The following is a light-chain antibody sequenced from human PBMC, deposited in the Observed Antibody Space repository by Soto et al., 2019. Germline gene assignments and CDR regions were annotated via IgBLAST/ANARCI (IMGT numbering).Light chain of an antibody. V-gene: IGLV2-14*01. CDR1: SSDVGGYNY. CDR3: CLYVGGRTYV. Sequence: QSALTQPASVSGSLGQSITISCTGSSSDVGGYNYVSWYQQHPGKAPKLMIYEVNNRPSGVSNRFSGSKSGNTASLTISGLQAEDEADYYCCLYVGGRTYVFGAGTKLTVL. CDR2: EVN. J-gene: IGLJ1*01.